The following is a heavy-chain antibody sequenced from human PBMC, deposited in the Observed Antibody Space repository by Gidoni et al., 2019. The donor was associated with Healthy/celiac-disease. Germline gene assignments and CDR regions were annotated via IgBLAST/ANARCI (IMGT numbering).Heavy chain of an antibody. CDR3: ARGPLGDNIAAAGTEFDY. D-gene: IGHD6-13*01. J-gene: IGHJ4*02. Sequence: QVQLQQWGAGLLKPSETLSLTCAVYGGSFSGYYWSWIRQPPGKGLEWIGEINHSGSTNYNPSLKSRVTISVDTSKNQFSLKLSSVTAADTAVYYCARGPLGDNIAAAGTEFDYWGQGTLVTVSS. CDR1: GGSFSGYY. CDR2: INHSGST. V-gene: IGHV4-34*01.